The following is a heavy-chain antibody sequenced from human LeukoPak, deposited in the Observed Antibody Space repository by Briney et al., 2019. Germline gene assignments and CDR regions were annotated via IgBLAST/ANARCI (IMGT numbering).Heavy chain of an antibody. D-gene: IGHD3-10*01. V-gene: IGHV1-2*02. Sequence: ASVKVSCKASGYPFSGYYIHWVRQGPGQGLEWLGWINPETGATKYAQRFEGRVTLTRDTSVTTVHMELSGLRSDDSAVYYCARENLNYYGSGSYLYWGQGSQVTVSS. J-gene: IGHJ4*02. CDR3: ARENLNYYGSGSYLY. CDR2: INPETGAT. CDR1: GYPFSGYY.